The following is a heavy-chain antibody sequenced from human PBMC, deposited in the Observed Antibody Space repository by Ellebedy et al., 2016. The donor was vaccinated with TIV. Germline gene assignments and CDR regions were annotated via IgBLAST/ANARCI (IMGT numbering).Heavy chain of an antibody. D-gene: IGHD3-22*01. CDR2: INSDGTSL. CDR3: ARAVWNYYDSSGSGY. V-gene: IGHV3-74*01. J-gene: IGHJ4*02. CDR1: GFTFSSYW. Sequence: GESLKISXAASGFTFSSYWMHWVRQVPGKGLVWVSRINSDGTSLSYADSVQGRFTISRDNAKNTLYLQMNSLRAEDSAVYYCARAVWNYYDSSGSGYWGQGTLVTVCS.